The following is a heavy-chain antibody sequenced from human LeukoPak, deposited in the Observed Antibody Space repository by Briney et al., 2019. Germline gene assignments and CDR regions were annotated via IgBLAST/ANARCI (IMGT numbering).Heavy chain of an antibody. Sequence: SETLSLTCTVSGGSISSYYWSWLRQPPGKGLEWIGYIYYSGSTNYNPSLKSRVTISVDTSKNQFSLKLSSVTAADTAVYYCARHVLVPAARGWFDPWGQGTLVTVSS. V-gene: IGHV4-59*08. D-gene: IGHD2-2*01. CDR1: GGSISSYY. CDR3: ARHVLVPAARGWFDP. J-gene: IGHJ5*02. CDR2: IYYSGST.